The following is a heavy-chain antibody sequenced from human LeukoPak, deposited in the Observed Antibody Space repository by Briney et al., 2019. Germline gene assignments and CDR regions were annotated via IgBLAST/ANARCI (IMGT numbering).Heavy chain of an antibody. Sequence: SETLSLTCTVSGGSISSGTYYWGWIRQPPGKGLEWIGYIYYSGSTYYNPSLKSRVTISVDTSKNQFSLKLSSVTAADTAVYYCAREISPDTAMDTGISYYWGQGTLVTVSS. J-gene: IGHJ4*02. D-gene: IGHD5-18*01. CDR2: IYYSGST. V-gene: IGHV4-39*07. CDR3: AREISPDTAMDTGISYY. CDR1: GGSISSGTYY.